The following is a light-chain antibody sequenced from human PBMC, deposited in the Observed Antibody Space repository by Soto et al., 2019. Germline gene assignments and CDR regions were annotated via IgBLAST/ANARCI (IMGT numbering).Light chain of an antibody. Sequence: QSALTQPASVSGSPGQSITISCTGTSSDVGGYNYVSWYQQHPGKAPKLMIYDVSNRPSGVSNRFSGSKSGNTASLTISGLQAEDEADYYSSSYTSSSTRVFGTGTNVTVL. CDR1: SSDVGGYNY. J-gene: IGLJ1*01. CDR2: DVS. V-gene: IGLV2-14*01. CDR3: SSYTSSSTRV.